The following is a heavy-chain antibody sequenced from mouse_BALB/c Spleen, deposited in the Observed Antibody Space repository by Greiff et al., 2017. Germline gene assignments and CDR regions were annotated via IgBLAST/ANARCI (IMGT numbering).Heavy chain of an antibody. Sequence: DVKVEESGGGLVQPGGSMKLSCVASGFTFSNYWMNWVRQSPEKGLEWVAEIRLKSNNYATHYAESVKGRFTISRDDSKSSVYLQMNNLRAEDTGIYYCTRLTDYYFDYWGQGTTLTVSS. J-gene: IGHJ2*01. CDR2: IRLKSNNYAT. V-gene: IGHV6-6*02. CDR3: TRLTDYYFDY. CDR1: GFTFSNYW.